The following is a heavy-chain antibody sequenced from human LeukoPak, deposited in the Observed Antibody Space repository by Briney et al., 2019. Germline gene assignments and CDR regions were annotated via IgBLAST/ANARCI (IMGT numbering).Heavy chain of an antibody. Sequence: GGSVKVSCKASGYTFTSYGISWVRQAPGQGLECMGWISAYNGNTNYAQKLQGRVTMTTDTSPSTAYMELRSLRSDDTAVYYCARDLPSIAARRRNWFDPWGQGTLVTVSS. CDR3: ARDLPSIAARRRNWFDP. CDR1: GYTFTSYG. CDR2: ISAYNGNT. V-gene: IGHV1-18*01. J-gene: IGHJ5*02. D-gene: IGHD6-6*01.